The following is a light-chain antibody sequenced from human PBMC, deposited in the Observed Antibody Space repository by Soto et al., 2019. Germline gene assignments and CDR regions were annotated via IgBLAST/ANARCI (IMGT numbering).Light chain of an antibody. CDR1: QSVSSSY. V-gene: IGKV3-20*01. CDR2: DAS. J-gene: IGKJ1*01. Sequence: EIVLTQAPGTLSLSPGERATLSCRASQSVSSSYLAWYQQKPGQAPRLLIYDASNRATGIPARFSGSGSGTDFTLTISRLEPEDFAVYYCQQYGSLSWTFGQGTKVDI. CDR3: QQYGSLSWT.